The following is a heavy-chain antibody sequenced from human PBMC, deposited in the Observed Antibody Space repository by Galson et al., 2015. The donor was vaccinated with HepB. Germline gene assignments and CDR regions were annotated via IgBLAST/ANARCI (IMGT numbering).Heavy chain of an antibody. D-gene: IGHD2-2*01. J-gene: IGHJ6*02. V-gene: IGHV3-66*02. CDR1: GFTVSSNY. CDR2: IYSGGST. CDR3: AREDIVVGAAEMSDYYGMDV. Sequence: SLRLSCAASGFTVSSNYMSWVRQAPGKGLEWVSYIYSGGSTYYADSVKGRFTISRDNSKNTLYLQMNSLRAEDTAVYYCAREDIVVGAAEMSDYYGMDVWGQGTTVTVSS.